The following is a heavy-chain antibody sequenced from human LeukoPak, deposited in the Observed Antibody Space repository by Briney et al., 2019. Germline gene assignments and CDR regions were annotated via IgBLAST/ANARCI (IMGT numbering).Heavy chain of an antibody. CDR2: IYYSGST. J-gene: IGHJ6*02. D-gene: IGHD3-22*01. CDR3: ARELYYYDSSGYSDYYYGMDV. Sequence: KSSETLSLTCTVSGGSISSGGYYWSWIRQHPGKGLEWIGYIYYSGSTYYNPSLKSRVTISVDTSKNQFSLKLSSVTAADTAVYYCARELYYYDSSGYSDYYYGMDVWGQGTTVTVSS. CDR1: GGSISSGGYY. V-gene: IGHV4-31*03.